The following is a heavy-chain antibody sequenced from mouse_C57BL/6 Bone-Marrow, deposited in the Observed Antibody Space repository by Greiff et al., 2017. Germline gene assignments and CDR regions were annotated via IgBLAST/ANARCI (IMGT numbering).Heavy chain of an antibody. D-gene: IGHD1-1*01. Sequence: QVPLQQSGAELMKPGASVKLSCTATGYTFPGYWIEWVPPRPGPGLEWIGEILPGSGRTNYNEKFKGKAPFTAVTSSNTAYMQLSSLTTEDSAISYCARRHITTGDDYAMGYWGQGASVTDAS. CDR3: ARRHITTGDDYAMGY. J-gene: IGHJ4*01. V-gene: IGHV1-9*01. CDR2: ILPGSGRT. CDR1: GYTFPGYW.